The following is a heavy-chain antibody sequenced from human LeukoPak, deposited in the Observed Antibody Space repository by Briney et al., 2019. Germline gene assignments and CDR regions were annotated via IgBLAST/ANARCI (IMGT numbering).Heavy chain of an antibody. Sequence: GGSLRLSCAASGFTFSNYAMSWVRQAPGKGLEWISSISGVGSSTYYADSVKGRITISRDNSKNTLYLQMNSLRAEDTAVYYCGPEWGVFYFAYWGQGTLVTVSS. CDR1: GFTFSNYA. V-gene: IGHV3-23*01. CDR3: GPEWGVFYFAY. J-gene: IGHJ4*02. CDR2: ISGVGSST. D-gene: IGHD3-16*01.